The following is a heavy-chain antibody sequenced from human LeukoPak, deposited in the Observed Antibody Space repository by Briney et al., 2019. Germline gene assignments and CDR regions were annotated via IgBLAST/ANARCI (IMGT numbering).Heavy chain of an antibody. J-gene: IGHJ4*02. D-gene: IGHD2-2*01. Sequence: SETLSLTCTVSGGSIGSSSYYWSWIRQPPGKGLEWIGYIYYSGSTNYNPSLKSRVTISVDTSKNQFSLKLSSVTAADTAVYYCASVYCSSTSCYLDYWGQGTLVTVSS. CDR3: ASVYCSSTSCYLDY. V-gene: IGHV4-61*01. CDR2: IYYSGST. CDR1: GGSIGSSSYY.